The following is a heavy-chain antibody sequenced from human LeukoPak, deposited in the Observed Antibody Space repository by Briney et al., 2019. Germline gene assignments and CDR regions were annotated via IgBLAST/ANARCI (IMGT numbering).Heavy chain of an antibody. CDR3: ARGGAGSGRNYGMDV. CDR1: GYTFTSYA. CDR2: INAGNGNT. J-gene: IGHJ6*04. Sequence: ASVKVSCKASGYTFTSYAMHWVRQAPGQRLEWMGWINAGNGNTKYSQKFQGRVTITRDTSASTAYMELSSLRSEDTAVYCCARGGAGSGRNYGMDVWGKGTTVTVSS. V-gene: IGHV1-3*01. D-gene: IGHD3-10*01.